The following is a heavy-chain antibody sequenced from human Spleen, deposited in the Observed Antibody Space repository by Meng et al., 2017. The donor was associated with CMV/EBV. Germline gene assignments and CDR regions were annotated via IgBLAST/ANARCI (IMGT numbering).Heavy chain of an antibody. CDR1: GFTFSSYW. CDR3: AREVRGAFYYYGMDV. CDR2: INSDGSGT. D-gene: IGHD3-16*01. Sequence: GESLKISCAASGFTFSSYWMHWVRQAPGKGLVWVSCINSDGSGTNYADSVKGRFTISRDNAKPLLYLQMNSLRAEDTAIYYCAREVRGAFYYYGMDVWGQGTTVTVSS. V-gene: IGHV3-74*01. J-gene: IGHJ6*02.